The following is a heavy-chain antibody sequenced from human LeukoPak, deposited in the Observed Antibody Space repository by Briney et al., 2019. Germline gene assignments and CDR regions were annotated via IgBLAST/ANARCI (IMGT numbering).Heavy chain of an antibody. CDR3: ARCQTQYLDAFDI. J-gene: IGHJ3*02. D-gene: IGHD2-2*01. CDR2: IYYSGST. V-gene: IGHV4-59*01. CDR1: GVSMRTYY. Sequence: SETLSLTCTVSGVSMRTYYWSWIRQPPGKGLEWIGYIYYSGSTNYNPSLKSRVTISVDTSKNQFSLKLSSVTAADTAVYYCARCQTQYLDAFDIWGQGTMVTVSS.